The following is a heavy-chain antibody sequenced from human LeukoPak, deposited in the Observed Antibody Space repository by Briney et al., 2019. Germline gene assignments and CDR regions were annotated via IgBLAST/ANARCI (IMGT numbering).Heavy chain of an antibody. Sequence: GGSLRLSCAASGFTFRNYWMGWVRQAPGKGLEWVSVIYSGGSTYYADSVKGRFTISRDNSKNTLYLQMNSLRAEDTAVYYCASHSGYDLPLDYWGQGTLVTVSS. CDR2: IYSGGST. V-gene: IGHV3-66*04. CDR3: ASHSGYDLPLDY. J-gene: IGHJ4*02. D-gene: IGHD5-12*01. CDR1: GFTFRNYW.